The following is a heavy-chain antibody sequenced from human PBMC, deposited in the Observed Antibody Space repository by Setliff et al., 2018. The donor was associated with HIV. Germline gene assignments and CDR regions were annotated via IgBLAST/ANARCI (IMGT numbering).Heavy chain of an antibody. V-gene: IGHV4-30-2*01. CDR1: GGSISSGGYS. CDR2: IYHSGST. J-gene: IGHJ3*02. CDR3: ARGPYYYDSSGSVDAFDI. D-gene: IGHD3-22*01. Sequence: LSLTCAVSGGSISSGGYSWSWIRQPPGKGLEWIGYIYHSGSTYYNPSLKSRVTISVDRSKNQFSLKLSSVTAADTAVYYCARGPYYYDSSGSVDAFDIWGQGTMVTVSS.